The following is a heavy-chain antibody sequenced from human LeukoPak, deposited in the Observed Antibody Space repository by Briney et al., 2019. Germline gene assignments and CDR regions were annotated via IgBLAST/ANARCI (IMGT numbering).Heavy chain of an antibody. CDR2: IIPILGIA. CDR1: GGTFSSYA. V-gene: IGHV1-69*04. J-gene: IGHJ5*02. D-gene: IGHD2-15*01. Sequence: SVKVSCKASGGTFSSYAISWVRQAPGQGLEWMGRIIPILGIANYAQKFQGRVTITADKSTSTAYMELSSLRSGDTAVYYCARDEYCSGGSCRDKNWFDPWGQGTLVTVSS. CDR3: ARDEYCSGGSCRDKNWFDP.